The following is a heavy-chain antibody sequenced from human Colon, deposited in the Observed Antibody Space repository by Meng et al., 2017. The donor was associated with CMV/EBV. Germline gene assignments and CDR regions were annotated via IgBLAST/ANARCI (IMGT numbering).Heavy chain of an antibody. CDR3: ARDVDRNFGDATQKLYAMGV. D-gene: IGHD5-24*01. V-gene: IGHV1-2*02. J-gene: IGHJ6*02. CDR2: LNPNSGYT. CDR1: GYPITDYH. Sequence: ASVKVSCKASGYPITDYHLYWVRQVPGQGLEWMGWLNPNSGYTRLSGHFQGRLTMTRDTSVNTAYMELSNLKSDDTAVYYCARDVDRNFGDATQKLYAMGVWGQGTTVTVSS.